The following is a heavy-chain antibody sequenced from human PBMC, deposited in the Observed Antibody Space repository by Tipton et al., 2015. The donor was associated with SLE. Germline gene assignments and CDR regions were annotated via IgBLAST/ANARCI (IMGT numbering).Heavy chain of an antibody. D-gene: IGHD5-18*01. CDR1: GYTFTTYG. V-gene: IGHV1-18*01. Sequence: VQSGVEVKKPGASVRVSCKASGYTFTTYGISWVRQAPGQGLEWMGWISTYNGNTNYAQKLQGRVTMTSDTSTSTAYMELRSLRSDDTAIYYCARVRVDTAMGVFDFWGQGTLVTVSS. CDR3: ARVRVDTAMGVFDF. CDR2: ISTYNGNT. J-gene: IGHJ4*02.